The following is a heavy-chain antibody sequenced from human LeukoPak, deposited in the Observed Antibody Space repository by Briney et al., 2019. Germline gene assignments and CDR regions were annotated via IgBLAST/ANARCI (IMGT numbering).Heavy chain of an antibody. Sequence: GGSLRLSCAASGFTFSDYYMSWIRQAPGKGLEWVSYISSSGSTIYYADSVKGRFTISRDNAKNSLYLQMNSLRAEGTAVYYCARVKSYYDFWSGYGYYFDYWGQGTLVTVSS. CDR1: GFTFSDYY. D-gene: IGHD3-3*01. V-gene: IGHV3-11*01. CDR2: ISSSGSTI. J-gene: IGHJ4*02. CDR3: ARVKSYYDFWSGYGYYFDY.